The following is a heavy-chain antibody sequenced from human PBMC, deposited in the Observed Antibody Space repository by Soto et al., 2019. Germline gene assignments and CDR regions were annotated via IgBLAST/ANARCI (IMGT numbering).Heavy chain of an antibody. V-gene: IGHV3-23*01. CDR2: ISGSGGST. D-gene: IGHD3-22*01. J-gene: IGHJ4*02. Sequence: PGGSLRLSCAASGFTFSSYAMSWVRQAPGKGLELVSAISGSGGSTYYADSVKGRFTISRDNSKNTLYLQMNSLRAEDTAVYYCAKETYYDSSGYYLCVGYFDYWGQGTLVTVSS. CDR3: AKETYYDSSGYYLCVGYFDY. CDR1: GFTFSSYA.